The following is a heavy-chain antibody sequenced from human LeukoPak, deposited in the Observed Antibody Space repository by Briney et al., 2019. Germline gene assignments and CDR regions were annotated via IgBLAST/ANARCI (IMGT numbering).Heavy chain of an antibody. Sequence: GGSLRLSCAAAGFTFIDYDMHWVRQDRGKGLEWVSAIGIRGDTHYSGSVKGRFTISRENAESSLYLQMNSPRAEDTAVYYCARGGIQVSGIDEFDYWGQGTLVTVSS. V-gene: IGHV3-13*01. D-gene: IGHD6-19*01. CDR1: GFTFIDYD. CDR2: IGIRGDT. CDR3: ARGGIQVSGIDEFDY. J-gene: IGHJ4*02.